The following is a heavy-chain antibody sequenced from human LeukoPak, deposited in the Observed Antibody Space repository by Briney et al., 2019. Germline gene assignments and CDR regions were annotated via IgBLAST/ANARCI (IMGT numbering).Heavy chain of an antibody. CDR1: GFTFSSYA. CDR2: ISGSGGST. V-gene: IGHV3-23*01. D-gene: IGHD6-19*01. J-gene: IGHJ6*02. Sequence: GGSLRLSCAASGFTFSSYAMSWVRQAPGKGPEWVSAISGSGGSTYYADSVKGRFTISRDNSKNTLYLQMNSLRAEDTAVYYCAKDGGSGWPPPFYGMDVWGQGTTVTVSS. CDR3: AKDGGSGWPPPFYGMDV.